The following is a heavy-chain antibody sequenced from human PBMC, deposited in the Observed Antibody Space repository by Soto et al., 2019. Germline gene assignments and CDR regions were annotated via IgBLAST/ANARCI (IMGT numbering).Heavy chain of an antibody. CDR2: IYYNGNT. CDR3: ARDGSRYDFWSGPYYFDY. CDR1: GGSISTYY. Sequence: QVQLQESGPGLVKPSETLSLTCTVSGGSISTYYWSWIRQPPGKGLAWLGYIYYNGNTNYNPSLNRRDTISVDTSKNQFSLRLRSVSAADTAVYYCARDGSRYDFWSGPYYFDYWGQGTLVTVSS. J-gene: IGHJ4*02. V-gene: IGHV4-59*01. D-gene: IGHD3-3*01.